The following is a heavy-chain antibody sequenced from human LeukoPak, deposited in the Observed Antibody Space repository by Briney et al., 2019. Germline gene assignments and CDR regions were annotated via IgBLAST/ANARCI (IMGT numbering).Heavy chain of an antibody. D-gene: IGHD4-17*01. V-gene: IGHV3-9*03. CDR3: AKDAGDYDYFDY. Sequence: GRSLRLSCAASGFTFDDYAMHWVRQAPGKGLEWVSGISWNSGSIGYADSVKGRFTIYRDNAKNSLYLQMNSLRAEDMALYYCAKDAGDYDYFDYWGQGTLVTVSS. CDR1: GFTFDDYA. J-gene: IGHJ4*02. CDR2: ISWNSGSI.